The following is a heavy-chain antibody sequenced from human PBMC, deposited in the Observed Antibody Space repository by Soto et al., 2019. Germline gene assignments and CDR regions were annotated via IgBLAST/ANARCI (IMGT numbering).Heavy chain of an antibody. CDR2: IIPIFGTA. Sequence: SVKVSCKASGGTFSSYAISWVRQAPGQGLEWMGGIIPIFGTANYAQKFQGRATITADESTSTAYMELSSLRSEDTAVYYCARRVRFLMDVWGQGTTVTVSS. CDR3: ARRVRFLMDV. D-gene: IGHD3-3*01. CDR1: GGTFSSYA. V-gene: IGHV1-69*13. J-gene: IGHJ6*02.